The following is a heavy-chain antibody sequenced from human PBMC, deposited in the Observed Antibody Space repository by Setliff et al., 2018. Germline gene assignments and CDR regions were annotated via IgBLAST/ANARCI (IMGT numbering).Heavy chain of an antibody. CDR2: IYSGGST. CDR3: VRHMTYYDFWRGYYSTSDAFHV. J-gene: IGHJ3*01. V-gene: IGHV3-66*04. D-gene: IGHD3-3*01. CDR1: GFTVSSNY. Sequence: GSLRLSCAASGFTVSSNYMSWVRQAPGNGLEWVSVIYSGGSTYYADSVKGRFTISRDNSKNTLYLQMNGLKTEDTAVYYCVRHMTYYDFWRGYYSTSDAFHVWGQGTMVTVSS.